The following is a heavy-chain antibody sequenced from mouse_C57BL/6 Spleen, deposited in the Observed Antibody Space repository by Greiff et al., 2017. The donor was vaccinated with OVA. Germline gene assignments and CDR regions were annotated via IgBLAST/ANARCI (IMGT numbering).Heavy chain of an antibody. V-gene: IGHV1-50*01. CDR2: IDPSDSYT. J-gene: IGHJ2*01. CDR3: ARSGHSDRDY. Sequence: QVQLQQPGAELVKPGASVKLSCKASGYTFTSYWMQWVKQRPGQGLEWIGEIDPSDSYTNYNQKFKGKATLTVDTSSSTAYMQLSSLTSEDSAVYYCARSGHSDRDYWGKGTTLTVSS. D-gene: IGHD3-1*01. CDR1: GYTFTSYW.